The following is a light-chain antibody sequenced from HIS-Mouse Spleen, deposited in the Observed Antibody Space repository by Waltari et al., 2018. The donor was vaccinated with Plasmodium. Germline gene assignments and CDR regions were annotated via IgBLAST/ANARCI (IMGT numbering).Light chain of an antibody. J-gene: IGKJ4*01. CDR1: QGISSA. Sequence: AIQLTQSPSSLSASVGDRVTITCRASQGISSALAWYQQKPGKAPKLLIYDASSLESGVPSRFSGSGSGTDFTLTISSLQPEDFATYYCQQFNSYHQVTFGGGTKVEIK. CDR3: QQFNSYHQVT. V-gene: IGKV1-13*02. CDR2: DAS.